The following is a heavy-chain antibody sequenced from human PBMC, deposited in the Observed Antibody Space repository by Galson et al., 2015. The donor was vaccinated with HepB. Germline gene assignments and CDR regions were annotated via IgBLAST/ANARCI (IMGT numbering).Heavy chain of an antibody. Sequence: SLRLSCAASGFTLTNYAMNWVRQAPGKGLEWVSTIVYDGVSTHYPDSVKGRFTLSRDNSKNTLYMQMTSMRADDTALYYWAKSREGVPNKNFDYWGQGTLVTVAS. D-gene: IGHD1/OR15-1a*01. CDR2: IVYDGVST. CDR3: AKSREGVPNKNFDY. J-gene: IGHJ4*02. V-gene: IGHV3-23*01. CDR1: GFTLTNYA.